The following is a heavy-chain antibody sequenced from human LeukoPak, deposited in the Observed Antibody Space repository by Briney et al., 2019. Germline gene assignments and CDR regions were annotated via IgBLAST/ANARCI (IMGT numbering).Heavy chain of an antibody. V-gene: IGHV3-30*18. CDR1: GFTFSSYG. D-gene: IGHD4-23*01. Sequence: PGRSLRLSCAASGFTFSSYGMHWVRQAPGKGLEWVALISYDGDNKYYADSVKGRFTISRDNSKNTLYLQMNSLRAEDTAVYYCAKDYSGNSVYYFDYWGQGTLVTVSS. CDR2: ISYDGDNK. CDR3: AKDYSGNSVYYFDY. J-gene: IGHJ4*02.